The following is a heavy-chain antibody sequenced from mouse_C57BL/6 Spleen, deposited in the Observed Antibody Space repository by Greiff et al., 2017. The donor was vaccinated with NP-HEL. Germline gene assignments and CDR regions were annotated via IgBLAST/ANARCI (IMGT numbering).Heavy chain of an antibody. CDR1: GYTFTDYY. CDR2: INPYNGGT. J-gene: IGHJ4*01. V-gene: IGHV1-19*01. D-gene: IGHD1-1*01. CDR3: ARGVKGSSYNYAMAY. Sequence: EVQLQQSGPVLVKPGASVKMSCKASGYTFTDYYMNWVKQSHGKSLEWIGVINPYNGGTRYNQKFKGKATLTVDKSSSTAYMELNSVTYEDSAVYYWARGVKGSSYNYAMAYWGQGTSVTVAS.